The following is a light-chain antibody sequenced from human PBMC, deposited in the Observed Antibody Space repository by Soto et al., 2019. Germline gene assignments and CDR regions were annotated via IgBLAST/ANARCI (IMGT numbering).Light chain of an antibody. J-gene: IGKJ4*01. CDR2: DAS. V-gene: IGKV1-33*01. CDR1: QDISDY. Sequence: DIQMTQSPSSLSTSVGDRVTITCQASQDISDYLSWYQQKPGKAPKLLIYDASNLETGVPSRFSGSGSGTDFTFTISSLQPEDIATYYCQQYEYLPLTFGGGTKVDI. CDR3: QQYEYLPLT.